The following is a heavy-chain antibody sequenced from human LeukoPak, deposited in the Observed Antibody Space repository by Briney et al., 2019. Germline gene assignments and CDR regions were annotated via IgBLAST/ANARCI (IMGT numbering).Heavy chain of an antibody. CDR1: GGSFSGYY. Sequence: SETLSLTCAVYGGSFSGYYWSWIRQPPGKGLEWIGEINHSGSTNYNPSLKSRVTISVDTSKNQFSLKLSSVTAEDTAVYYCARDFSVPHDGGDCFLPKEWGQGTLVTVSS. CDR2: INHSGST. J-gene: IGHJ4*02. D-gene: IGHD2-21*02. CDR3: ARDFSVPHDGGDCFLPKE. V-gene: IGHV4-34*01.